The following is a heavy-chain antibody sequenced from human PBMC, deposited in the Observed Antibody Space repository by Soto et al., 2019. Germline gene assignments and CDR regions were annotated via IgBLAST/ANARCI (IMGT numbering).Heavy chain of an antibody. CDR3: ARGYNYAMDV. V-gene: IGHV3-74*01. J-gene: IGHJ6*02. CDR1: GFTFRNYW. CDR2: ITSAGSST. Sequence: GGPLRLSCAASGFTFRNYWMHWFRQAPGKGLVWVSRITSAGSSTDYADSVKGRFTISRDNAKNTLYLQMNSLRPEDTAVYYCARGYNYAMDVWGQGTTVTVSS.